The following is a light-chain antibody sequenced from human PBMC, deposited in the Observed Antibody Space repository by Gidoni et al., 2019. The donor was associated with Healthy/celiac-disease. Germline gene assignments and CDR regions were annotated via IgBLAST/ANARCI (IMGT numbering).Light chain of an antibody. V-gene: IGKV3-11*01. CDR1: QSVSSY. Sequence: EIVLTQSPATLSVSPGERATLSCRASQSVSSYLAWYQQKPGQAPRLLIYDASNRATGIPARFSGRVSGTDFPLTISSLEPEDFAVYYCQQRSNWRITFGQGTRLEIK. CDR3: QQRSNWRIT. CDR2: DAS. J-gene: IGKJ5*01.